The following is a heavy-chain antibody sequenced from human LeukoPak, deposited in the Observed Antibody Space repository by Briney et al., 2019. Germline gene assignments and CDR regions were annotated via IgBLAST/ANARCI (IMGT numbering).Heavy chain of an antibody. V-gene: IGHV3-73*01. D-gene: IGHD4-17*01. CDR1: GFTFSGSA. Sequence: AGGSLRLSCAASGFTFSGSAMRWVRQACGKGPEWVGRIRSKANSYATAYAASVKGRFTISRDDSKNTAYLQMNSLKTEDTAVYYCTSAVTTDYWGQGTLVTVSS. CDR3: TSAVTTDY. CDR2: IRSKANSYAT. J-gene: IGHJ4*02.